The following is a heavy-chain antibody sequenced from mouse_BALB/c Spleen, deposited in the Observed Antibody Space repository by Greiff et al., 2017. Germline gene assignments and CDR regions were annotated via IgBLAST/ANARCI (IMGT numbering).Heavy chain of an antibody. CDR3: AHRYDYAMDY. D-gene: IGHD2-14*01. CDR2: IYPYNGGT. CDR1: GYTFTDYN. V-gene: IGHV1S29*02. J-gene: IGHJ4*01. Sequence: EVKLQQSGPELVKPGASVKISCKASGYTFTDYNMHWVKQSHGKSLEWIGYIYPYNGGTGYNQKFKSKATLTVDNSSSTAYMELRSLTSEDSAVYYCAHRYDYAMDYWGQGTSVTVSS.